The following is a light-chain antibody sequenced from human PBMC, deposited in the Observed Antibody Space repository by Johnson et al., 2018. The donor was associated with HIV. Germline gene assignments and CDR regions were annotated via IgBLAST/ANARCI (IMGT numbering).Light chain of an antibody. V-gene: IGLV3-16*01. CDR2: KDS. CDR3: LSADSSGTPPDV. CDR1: ALPKKY. J-gene: IGLJ1*01. Sequence: LTQPPSVSVSLGQMARITCSGAALPKKYAYWYQQKPGQFPVLVIYKDSERPSGIPERFSGSSSGTIVTLTISGVQAEDEADYYCLSADSSGTPPDVFGTGTKVTVL.